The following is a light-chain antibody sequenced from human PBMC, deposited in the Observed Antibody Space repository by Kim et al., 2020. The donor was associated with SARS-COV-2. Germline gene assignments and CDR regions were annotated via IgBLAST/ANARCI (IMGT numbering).Light chain of an antibody. CDR1: QGISNF. CDR2: AAS. CDR3: QKYNSDPPLT. V-gene: IGKV1-27*01. Sequence: DIQMTQSPSSLSASVGDRVTITCRASQGISNFLAWYQQKPGKAPRLLIYAASTLQSGVPSRFSGSGSGTDFTLTISRLQPEDVATYYCQKYNSDPPLTFGGGTKVDIK. J-gene: IGKJ4*01.